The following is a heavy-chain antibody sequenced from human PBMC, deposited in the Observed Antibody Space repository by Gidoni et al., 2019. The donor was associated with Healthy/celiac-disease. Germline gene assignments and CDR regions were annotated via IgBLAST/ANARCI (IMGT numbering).Heavy chain of an antibody. V-gene: IGHV3-23*01. CDR3: AKAGIAVAEFDY. CDR2: ISGSGGST. Sequence: EVQLLESGGGLVQPGGSLSLSCAASGFTFSSYAMSWVRQAPGKGLEWVSAISGSGGSTYYEDAVKGRFTISRDNSKNTLYLQMNSLRAEDTAVYYCAKAGIAVAEFDYWGQGTLVTVSS. CDR1: GFTFSSYA. D-gene: IGHD6-19*01. J-gene: IGHJ4*02.